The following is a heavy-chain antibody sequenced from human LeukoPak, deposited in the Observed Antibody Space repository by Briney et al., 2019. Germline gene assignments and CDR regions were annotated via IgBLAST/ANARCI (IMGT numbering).Heavy chain of an antibody. CDR2: ISSSGSTI. J-gene: IGHJ3*02. Sequence: GGSLRLSCAASGFTFSDYYMSWIRQAPGKGLEWVSYISSSGSTIYYADSVKGRFTISRDNAKNSLYLQMNSLRAEDTAVYYCARDVYYDSSGDAFDIWGQGTMVTVSS. CDR1: GFTFSDYY. D-gene: IGHD3-22*01. CDR3: ARDVYYDSSGDAFDI. V-gene: IGHV3-11*01.